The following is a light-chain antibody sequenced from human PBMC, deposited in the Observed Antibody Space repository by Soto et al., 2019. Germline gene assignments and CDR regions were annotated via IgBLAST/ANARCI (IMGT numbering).Light chain of an antibody. V-gene: IGKV3-20*01. CDR3: QQYGTSPWT. J-gene: IGKJ1*01. CDR1: QSVSSGY. Sequence: DIVLTQSPGTLYLSPGERATLSYRASQSVSSGYLAWYQQRPGQAPRLLIYGASTRATGIPDRFSGSGSGTDFTLTISRLEPEDFAVYYCQQYGTSPWTFGQGTKVDIK. CDR2: GAS.